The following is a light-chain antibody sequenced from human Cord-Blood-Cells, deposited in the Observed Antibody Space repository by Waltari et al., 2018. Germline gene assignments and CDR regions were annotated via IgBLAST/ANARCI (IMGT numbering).Light chain of an antibody. V-gene: IGKV1-39*01. CDR3: QQSYSTPFT. CDR2: AAS. Sequence: DIQMTQSPSSLSAYVVASVTITCRASQSISSYINWYQQKPGKAPKLLIYAASSLQSGCPSRFSGSGSGTDFTLTSSSLQPEDFATYYCQQSYSTPFTFGPGTKVDIK. J-gene: IGKJ3*01. CDR1: QSISSY.